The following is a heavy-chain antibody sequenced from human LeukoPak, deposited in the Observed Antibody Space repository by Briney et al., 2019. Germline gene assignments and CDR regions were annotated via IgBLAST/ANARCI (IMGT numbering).Heavy chain of an antibody. CDR2: ISSSSSYI. CDR3: ARDGYNYGSGAFDY. D-gene: IGHD5-24*01. J-gene: IGHJ4*02. Sequence: SGGSLRLSCAASGFTFSSYSMNWVRQAPGKGLEWVSSISSSSSYIYYADSVKGRFTISRDNAKNSLYLQMNSLRAEDTAVYYCARDGYNYGSGAFDYWGQGTLVTVSS. V-gene: IGHV3-21*01. CDR1: GFTFSSYS.